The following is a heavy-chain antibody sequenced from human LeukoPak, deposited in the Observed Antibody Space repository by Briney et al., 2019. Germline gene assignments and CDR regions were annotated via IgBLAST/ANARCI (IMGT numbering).Heavy chain of an antibody. CDR1: GFTFSSYA. D-gene: IGHD3-16*02. CDR2: ISGSGGST. Sequence: SGGSLRLSCAASGFTFSSYAMSWVRQAPGKGLEWVSGISGSGGSTNYADPVKGRFTIPRDNSKNTLYLQMNSLRAEDTAVYYCARHDYDYVWGSYRHIDYWGQGTLVTVSS. V-gene: IGHV3-23*01. J-gene: IGHJ4*02. CDR3: ARHDYDYVWGSYRHIDY.